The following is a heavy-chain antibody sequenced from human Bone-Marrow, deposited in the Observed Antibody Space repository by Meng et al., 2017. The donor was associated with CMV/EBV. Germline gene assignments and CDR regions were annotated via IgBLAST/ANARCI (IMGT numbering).Heavy chain of an antibody. CDR2: IIPILGIA. CDR3: ARERSEGLERGDY. V-gene: IGHV1-69*04. J-gene: IGHJ4*02. Sequence: SVKVSCKASGGTFSSYTISWVRQAPGQGLEWMGRIIPILGIANYAQKFQGRVTITTDKSTSTAYIELISLRCEDTAVYYCARERSEGLERGDYWGQGTLVTVSS. CDR1: GGTFSSYT. D-gene: IGHD1-1*01.